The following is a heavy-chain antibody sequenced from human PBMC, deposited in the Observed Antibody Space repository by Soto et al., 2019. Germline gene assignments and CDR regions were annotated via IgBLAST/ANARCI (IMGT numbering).Heavy chain of an antibody. V-gene: IGHV3-30*14. Sequence: GGSLRLSCAVSGFSLSHYVFHWVRQAPGKGLEWVAVIRDGDAKTNYATSVRGRFTVSRDMSKSTIFLQMNNLRVDDSAIYFCAREGDTHAFRGFDLWGQGTLVTVSS. D-gene: IGHD3-10*01. J-gene: IGHJ5*02. CDR1: GFSLSHYV. CDR3: AREGDTHAFRGFDL. CDR2: IRDGDAKT.